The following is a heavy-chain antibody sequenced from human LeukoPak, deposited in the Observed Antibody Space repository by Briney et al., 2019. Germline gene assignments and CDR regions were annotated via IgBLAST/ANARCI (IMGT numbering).Heavy chain of an antibody. Sequence: GGSLRLSCAASGFTFSNYNMNWVRQAPGKGLEWLSYISSSSSTIYYADSVKGRFTISRDNAKNSLYLQMNSLRAEDTAVYYCARVRGGRILRPFDPWGQGTLVTVSS. J-gene: IGHJ5*02. D-gene: IGHD2-15*01. CDR1: GFTFSNYN. CDR2: ISSSSSTI. CDR3: ARVRGGRILRPFDP. V-gene: IGHV3-48*01.